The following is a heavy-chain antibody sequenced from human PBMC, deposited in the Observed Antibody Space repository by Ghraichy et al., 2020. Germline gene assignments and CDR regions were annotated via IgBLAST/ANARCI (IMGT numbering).Heavy chain of an antibody. D-gene: IGHD1-26*01. CDR3: ARSYSGSYSMMGFDY. CDR2: IDWDDDK. J-gene: IGHJ4*02. Sequence: SGPTLVKPTQTLTLTCTFSGFSLSTSGIRVSWIRQPPGKALEWLARIDWDDDKFYSTSLKTRLTISKDTSKNQVVLTVTNMDPVDTATYYCARSYSGSYSMMGFDYWGQGTLVTVSS. CDR1: GFSLSTSGIR. V-gene: IGHV2-70*04.